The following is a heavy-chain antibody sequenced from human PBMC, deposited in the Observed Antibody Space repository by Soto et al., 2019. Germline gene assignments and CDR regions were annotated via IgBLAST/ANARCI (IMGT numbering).Heavy chain of an antibody. J-gene: IGHJ4*02. CDR1: GYTFTSYA. D-gene: IGHD1-20*01. V-gene: IGHV1-3*05. CDR3: ARGITLPTPLDY. Sequence: QVQVVQSGAEEKKPGASVKVSCKASGYTFTSYAIHWVRQAPGQRLEWMGWINAGNGNTKYSQKFQGRVTITRDTSASTAYMELSSLRSEDTAVYYCARGITLPTPLDYWAQGTLVTVSS. CDR2: INAGNGNT.